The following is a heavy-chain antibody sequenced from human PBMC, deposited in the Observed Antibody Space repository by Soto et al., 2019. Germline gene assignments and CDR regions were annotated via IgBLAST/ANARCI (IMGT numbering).Heavy chain of an antibody. CDR1: GGSFSGYY. Sequence: SETLSLTCAVYGGSFSGYYWSWIRQPPGKGLEWIGEINHSGSTNYNPSLKSRVTISVDTSKNQFSLKLSSVTAADTAVYYCARFSYWRQLAAAGPRPYYYGMDVWGQGTTVTVSS. J-gene: IGHJ6*02. CDR3: ARFSYWRQLAAAGPRPYYYGMDV. V-gene: IGHV4-34*01. D-gene: IGHD6-13*01. CDR2: INHSGST.